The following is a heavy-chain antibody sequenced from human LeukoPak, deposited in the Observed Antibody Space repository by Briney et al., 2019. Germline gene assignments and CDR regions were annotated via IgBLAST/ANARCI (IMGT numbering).Heavy chain of an antibody. CDR2: IYHSGST. V-gene: IGHV4-38-2*01. Sequence: SETLPLTCAVSGYSITSGYYWGWIRQPPGKGLEWMGSIYHSGSTYYNPSLKSRVTISVDTSKHPFSLKLSSVTAADTAVYYCARSIYSRYSSSWQPAYYYGMDVWGKGTTVTVSS. D-gene: IGHD6-13*01. CDR1: GYSITSGYY. J-gene: IGHJ6*04. CDR3: ARSIYSRYSSSWQPAYYYGMDV.